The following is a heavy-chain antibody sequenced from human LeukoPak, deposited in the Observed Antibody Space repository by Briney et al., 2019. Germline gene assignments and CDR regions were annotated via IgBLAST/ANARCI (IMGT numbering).Heavy chain of an antibody. Sequence: PGGSLRLSCAASGFTFSSSWMHWVRQAPGQGLVWVSRINTDGSSKVHADPVKGRFTISRDNAKNTLYLQMNSLRADDTAVYYCTRGNSGPDYWGQGTLVTVSS. CDR1: GFTFSSSW. D-gene: IGHD5-12*01. CDR2: INTDGSSK. V-gene: IGHV3-74*01. J-gene: IGHJ4*02. CDR3: TRGNSGPDY.